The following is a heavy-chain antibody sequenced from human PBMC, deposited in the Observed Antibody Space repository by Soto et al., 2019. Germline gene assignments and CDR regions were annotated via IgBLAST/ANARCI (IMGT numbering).Heavy chain of an antibody. CDR2: TYYTADT. Sequence: KTSETLSLTCTVSGVPIRSYFWSWIRQPPGKGLDWIGSTYYTADTKYSPSLESRATISADPSKMQFSLRLSPVSAADTALYYCAGSKHRGVSFDYWGQGALVTVSS. CDR3: AGSKHRGVSFDY. J-gene: IGHJ4*02. D-gene: IGHD3-10*01. V-gene: IGHV4-59*01. CDR1: GVPIRSYF.